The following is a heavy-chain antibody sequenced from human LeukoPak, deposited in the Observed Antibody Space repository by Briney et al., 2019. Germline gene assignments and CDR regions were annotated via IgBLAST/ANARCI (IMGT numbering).Heavy chain of an antibody. CDR3: ARGRVAYSAYYSDY. CDR1: GDSITNYF. D-gene: IGHD2-15*01. CDR2: IYYTGNT. Sequence: PSETLSLTCTVSGDSITNYFWSWIRQPPGKGLEWIGYIYYTGNTNYKPSLKSRVTISVDTSTNQFSLRLRSVTAADTAVYYCARGRVAYSAYYSDYWGRGTLVTVSS. V-gene: IGHV4-59*01. J-gene: IGHJ4*02.